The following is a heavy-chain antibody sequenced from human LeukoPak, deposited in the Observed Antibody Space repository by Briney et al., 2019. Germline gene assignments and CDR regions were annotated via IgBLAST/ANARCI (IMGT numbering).Heavy chain of an antibody. CDR1: GFTLSNAW. Sequence: GGSLRLSSAAPGFTLSNAWMSWVRQAPGKGLEWVANIKQDGSEKYYLDSVKGRFTISRDNAKNSLYLQVISLRAEDTAVYYCARGGAPGFYFDYWGQGTLVTVSS. D-gene: IGHD3-10*01. CDR2: IKQDGSEK. V-gene: IGHV3-7*03. CDR3: ARGGAPGFYFDY. J-gene: IGHJ4*02.